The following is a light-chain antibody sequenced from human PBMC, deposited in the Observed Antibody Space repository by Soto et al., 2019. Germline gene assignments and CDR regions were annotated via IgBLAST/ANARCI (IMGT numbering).Light chain of an antibody. J-gene: IGKJ3*01. CDR1: DSLVYGDGNTY. CDR3: MQGTQWPPI. CDR2: KVF. Sequence: VAMTQSPLSLSVTLGEPASISCRSSDSLVYGDGNTYLHWFHQRPGQSPRHLIYKVFNRDSGVPDRFSGSVSCTDFTLKISRVEAEDVGFYYCMQGTQWPPIFGPGTKVDIK. V-gene: IGKV2-30*01.